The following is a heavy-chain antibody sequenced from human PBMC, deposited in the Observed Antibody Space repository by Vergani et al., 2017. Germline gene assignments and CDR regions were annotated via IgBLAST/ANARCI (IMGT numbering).Heavy chain of an antibody. V-gene: IGHV3-30*02. CDR1: GFIFSSYV. CDR3: AKDPGYCSGGSCSGY. CDR2: IRNDGSNK. Sequence: QVQLAESGGGVVQPGGSLRLSRAASGFIFSSYVLHWVRQAPAKGLAWVAFIRNDGSNKYYEDPVKGRFTISRDNSKNTLYLQMNSLRAEDTAVYYCAKDPGYCSGGSCSGYWGQGTLVTVSS. D-gene: IGHD2-15*01. J-gene: IGHJ4*02.